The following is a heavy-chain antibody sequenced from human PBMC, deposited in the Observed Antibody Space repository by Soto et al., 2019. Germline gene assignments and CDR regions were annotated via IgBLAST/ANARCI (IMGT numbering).Heavy chain of an antibody. CDR3: ARDPPFIAAASRNYYYGMDV. D-gene: IGHD6-13*01. V-gene: IGHV4-61*01. Sequence: KTSETLSLTCTVSGGSVSSGSYYWSWIRQPPGKGLEWIGYIYYSGSTNYNPSLKSRVTISVDTSKNQFSLKLSSVTAADTAVYYCARDPPFIAAASRNYYYGMDVWGQGTTVTVSS. CDR1: GGSVSSGSYY. J-gene: IGHJ6*02. CDR2: IYYSGST.